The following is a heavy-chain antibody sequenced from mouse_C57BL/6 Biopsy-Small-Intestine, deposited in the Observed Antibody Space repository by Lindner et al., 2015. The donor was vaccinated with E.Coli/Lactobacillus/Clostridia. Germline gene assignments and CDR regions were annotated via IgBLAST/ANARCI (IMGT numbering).Heavy chain of an antibody. J-gene: IGHJ2*01. CDR3: ARWESFITTVVDHFDY. D-gene: IGHD1-1*01. CDR2: IYPGSGKT. V-gene: IGHV1-81*01. Sequence: VQLQESGGELARPGASVKLSCKASGYTFHILCCVLGEAENWTGPLSGFGEIYPGSGKTYYDAKFKGRAILTADKSSSTTYMELRSLTSEDSAVYFCARWESFITTVVDHFDYWGQGTTLTVSS. CDR1: GYTFHILC.